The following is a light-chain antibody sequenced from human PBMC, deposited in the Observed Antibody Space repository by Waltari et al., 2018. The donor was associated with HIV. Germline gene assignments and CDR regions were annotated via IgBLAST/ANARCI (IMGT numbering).Light chain of an antibody. CDR1: SSNVGSNY. J-gene: IGLJ2*01. CDR3: ASWDDSLSIVV. CDR2: MTN. V-gene: IGLV1-47*01. Sequence: QSVLTQPPSASGTPGQRITLSCSGSSSNVGSNYVYWYQQLPGTAPKVLIFMTNPRPSGVPDRFSASKSGTSASLAISGLRSEDEADYDCASWDDSLSIVVFGGGTKLTVL.